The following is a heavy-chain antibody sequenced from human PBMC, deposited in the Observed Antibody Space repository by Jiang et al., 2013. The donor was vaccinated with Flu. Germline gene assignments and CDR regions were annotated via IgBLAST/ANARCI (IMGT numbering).Heavy chain of an antibody. D-gene: IGHD5-12*01. J-gene: IGHJ6*02. V-gene: IGHV5-51*01. CDR2: IYPGDSDT. Sequence: YWIGWVRQMPGKGLEWMGIIYPGDSDTRYSPSFQGQVTISADKSISTAYLQWSSLKASDTAMYYCARVPRDIVATENYYYYGMDVWGQGTTVTVSS. CDR1: YW. CDR3: ARVPRDIVATENYYYYGMDV.